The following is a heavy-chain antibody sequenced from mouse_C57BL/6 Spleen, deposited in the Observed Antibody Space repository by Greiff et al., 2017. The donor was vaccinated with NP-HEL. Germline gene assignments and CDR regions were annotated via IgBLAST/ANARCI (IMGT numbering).Heavy chain of an antibody. J-gene: IGHJ2*01. Sequence: EVQLQQSGPELVKPGASVKISCKASGYTFTDYYMNWVKQSHGKSLEWIGDINPNNGGTSYNQKFKGKATLTVDKSSSTAYMELRSLTSEDSAVYYCARGGLRFPDFDYWGQGTTLTVSS. V-gene: IGHV1-26*01. D-gene: IGHD1-1*01. CDR2: INPNNGGT. CDR3: ARGGLRFPDFDY. CDR1: GYTFTDYY.